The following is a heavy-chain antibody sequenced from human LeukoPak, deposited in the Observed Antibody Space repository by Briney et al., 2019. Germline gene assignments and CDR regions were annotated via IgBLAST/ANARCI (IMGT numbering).Heavy chain of an antibody. CDR2: IYYSGST. CDR3: ARGGPIAARPFDY. J-gene: IGHJ4*02. Sequence: PSETLSLTCTVSGGSISSYYWTWIRQPPGKGLEWIGYIYYSGSTNYNPSLKSRVTISVDTSKNQFSLKLSSVTAADTAVYYCARGGPIAARPFDYWGQGTLVTVSS. D-gene: IGHD6-6*01. V-gene: IGHV4-59*01. CDR1: GGSISSYY.